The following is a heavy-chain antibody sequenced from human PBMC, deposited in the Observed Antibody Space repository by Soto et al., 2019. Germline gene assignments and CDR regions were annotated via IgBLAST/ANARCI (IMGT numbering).Heavy chain of an antibody. CDR3: ARAEGTTGTIGWDYYVMDV. CDR1: GGSISSGNYF. J-gene: IGHJ6*02. CDR2: IYHSGGT. D-gene: IGHD1-1*01. Sequence: PSETLSLTCTVSGGSISSGNYFWSWIRQPPGKGLEWIGYIYHSGGTYYNPSLKSRVTISVDTSKNQFSLKLSSVTAADTAVYYCARAEGTTGTIGWDYYVMDVWGQGTTVTVSS. V-gene: IGHV4-30-4*02.